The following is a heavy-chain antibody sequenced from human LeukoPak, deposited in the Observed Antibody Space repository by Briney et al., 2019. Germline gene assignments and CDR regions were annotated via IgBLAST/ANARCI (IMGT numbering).Heavy chain of an antibody. V-gene: IGHV3-23*01. J-gene: IGHJ6*03. D-gene: IGHD3-16*01. CDR1: GSGFTFGNLG. Sequence: GGSLRLSCEASGSGFTFGNLGMSWVRQAPGKGLEWLSGISGSGYYTYYSDSVKGRFTIPRDNSKNPLYIEMNSLRAEDTAVYYCAKDGSWGDYYFYFYMDVWGKGTTVTVSS. CDR2: ISGSGYYT. CDR3: AKDGSWGDYYFYFYMDV.